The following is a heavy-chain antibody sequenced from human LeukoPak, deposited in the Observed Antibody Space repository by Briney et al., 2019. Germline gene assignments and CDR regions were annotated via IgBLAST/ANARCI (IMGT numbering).Heavy chain of an antibody. V-gene: IGHV4-34*01. CDR3: ARALYYYGSGSIFDY. CDR1: GGSFSGYY. D-gene: IGHD3-10*01. CDR2: INHSGST. J-gene: IGHJ4*02. Sequence: SETLSLTCAVYGGSFSGYYWSWIRQPPGKGLEWIGEINHSGSTNYNPSLKSRVTISVDTSKNQFSLKLSSVTAADTAVYYCARALYYYGSGSIFDYWGQGTLVTVSS.